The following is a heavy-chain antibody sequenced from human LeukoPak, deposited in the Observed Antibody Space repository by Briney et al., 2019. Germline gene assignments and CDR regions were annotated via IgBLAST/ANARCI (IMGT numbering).Heavy chain of an antibody. CDR1: GFTFSSYG. CDR2: ISNDGSNK. V-gene: IGHV3-30*03. D-gene: IGHD6-19*01. CDR3: ARDRSSGWYQHFDY. Sequence: PGGSLRLSCAASGFTFSSYGMHWVRQAPGKGLEWVAVISNDGSNKHYGDSVKGRFTISRDNAKNSLYLQMNSLRAEDTAVYYCARDRSSGWYQHFDYWGQGTLVTVSS. J-gene: IGHJ4*02.